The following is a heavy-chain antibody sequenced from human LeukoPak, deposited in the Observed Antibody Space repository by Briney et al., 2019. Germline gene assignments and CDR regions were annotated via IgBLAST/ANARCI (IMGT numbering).Heavy chain of an antibody. CDR3: ARDWGTIFGGYVDY. J-gene: IGHJ4*02. Sequence: ASVKVSCKASGYTFTSYGISWVRQAPGQGLEWMGWISAYNGNTNYAQKLQGRVTMSTDTSTSTAYMELRSLRSDDTVVYYCARDWGTIFGGYVDYWGQGTLVTVSS. CDR2: ISAYNGNT. CDR1: GYTFTSYG. V-gene: IGHV1-18*01. D-gene: IGHD3-3*01.